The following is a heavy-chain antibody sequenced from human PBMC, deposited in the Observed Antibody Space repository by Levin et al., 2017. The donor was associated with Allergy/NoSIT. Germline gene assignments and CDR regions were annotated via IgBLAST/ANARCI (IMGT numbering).Heavy chain of an antibody. Sequence: ASVKVSCKASGYTFTGYYMHWVRQAPGQGLEWMGRINPNSGGTNYAQKFQGRVTMTRDTSISTAYMELSRLRSDDTAVYYCAREVYCSGGSCDSIFDYWGQGTLVTVSS. J-gene: IGHJ4*02. D-gene: IGHD2-15*01. V-gene: IGHV1-2*06. CDR3: AREVYCSGGSCDSIFDY. CDR2: INPNSGGT. CDR1: GYTFTGYY.